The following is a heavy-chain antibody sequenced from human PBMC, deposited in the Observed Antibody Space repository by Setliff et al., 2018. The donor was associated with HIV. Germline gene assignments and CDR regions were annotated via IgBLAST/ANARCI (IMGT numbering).Heavy chain of an antibody. CDR2: IHTSGRT. J-gene: IGHJ5*02. D-gene: IGHD1-1*01. CDR1: SESIVSYY. Sequence: SETLSLTCSVSSESIVSYYWNWIRQPPGRGLEWIGYIHTSGRTKYNPSLKSRLTILVDTSKKQFSLRLTSVTAADTAVYYCSRAAYDAVDWLDPWGQGTLVTVSS. V-gene: IGHV4-4*08. CDR3: SRAAYDAVDWLDP.